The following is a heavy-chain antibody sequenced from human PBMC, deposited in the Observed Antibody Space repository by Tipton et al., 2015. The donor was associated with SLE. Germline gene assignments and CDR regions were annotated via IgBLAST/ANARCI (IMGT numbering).Heavy chain of an antibody. Sequence: LRLSCAASGFTFSSYWMSWVRQAPGKGLEWIGRIYTSGSTDYNPSLKSRVTMSVDPSKNQFSLKLSSVTAADTAVYYCARSGIAAVPSDAFDIWGQGTMVTVSS. V-gene: IGHV4-59*10. CDR1: GFTFSSYW. CDR2: IYTSGST. CDR3: ARSGIAAVPSDAFDI. D-gene: IGHD6-13*01. J-gene: IGHJ3*02.